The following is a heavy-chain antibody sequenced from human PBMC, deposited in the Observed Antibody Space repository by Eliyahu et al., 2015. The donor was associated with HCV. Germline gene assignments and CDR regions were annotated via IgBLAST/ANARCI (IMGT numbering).Heavy chain of an antibody. V-gene: IGHV3-7*05. Sequence: EVQLVESGGGLVQPGGSLRLSCAASGXTFSSXWMSWVRQAPGKGLEWVANIKQDGSEKYYVDSVKGRFTISRDNAKNSLYLQMNSLRAEDTAVYYCARDRGEDIVVVPAAIYYYGMDVWGQGTTVTVSS. CDR3: ARDRGEDIVVVPAAIYYYGMDV. D-gene: IGHD2-2*01. J-gene: IGHJ6*02. CDR2: IKQDGSEK. CDR1: GXTFSSXW.